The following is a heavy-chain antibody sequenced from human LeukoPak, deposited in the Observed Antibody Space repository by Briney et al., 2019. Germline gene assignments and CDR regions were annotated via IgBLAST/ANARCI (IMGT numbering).Heavy chain of an antibody. CDR1: RFSFSVSA. Sequence: GGSLRLSCAASRFSFSVSAMHWVRQASGKGLEWVGRIRSKANSYATAYAASVNGRFTISRNDSKNTAYLQLNSLKTEDTAVYYCTSPKRYGDDGNDYWGQGTLVTVSS. CDR2: IRSKANSYAT. CDR3: TSPKRYGDDGNDY. D-gene: IGHD4-17*01. J-gene: IGHJ4*02. V-gene: IGHV3-73*01.